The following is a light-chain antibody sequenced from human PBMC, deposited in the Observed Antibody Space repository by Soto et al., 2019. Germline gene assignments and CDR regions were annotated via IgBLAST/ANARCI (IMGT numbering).Light chain of an antibody. CDR3: LSYDTSLSGWV. Sequence: QSVLTQPPSVSGAPGQRVTISCTGSRSNIGAGYDVHWYQHPPETAPKLLIYGNTNRPSGVPDRFSGSKSGTSASLAITGLQAEDEADYYCLSYDTSLSGWVFGGGTKLTVL. V-gene: IGLV1-40*01. J-gene: IGLJ3*02. CDR1: RSNIGAGYD. CDR2: GNT.